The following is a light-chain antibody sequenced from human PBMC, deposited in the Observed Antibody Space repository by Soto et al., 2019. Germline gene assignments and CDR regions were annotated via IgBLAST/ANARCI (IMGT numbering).Light chain of an antibody. CDR1: QSISSW. CDR3: QQYRSYSPLT. Sequence: DIQMTQSPSTLSASVGDRVTITCRASQSISSWLAWYQQKPGKAPKLLIYDAYSLESGTPSRFSGRRSGTEFTLTIASVQPEDFANYSCQQYRSYSPLTFGGGTKVDIK. V-gene: IGKV1-5*01. J-gene: IGKJ4*01. CDR2: DAY.